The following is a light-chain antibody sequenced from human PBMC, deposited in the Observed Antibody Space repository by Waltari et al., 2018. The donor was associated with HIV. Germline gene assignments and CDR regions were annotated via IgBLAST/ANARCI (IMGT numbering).Light chain of an antibody. CDR3: CSYAGSYTFVV. V-gene: IGLV2-11*01. Sequence: QSALTQPRPVSGPPGQSVTTSGPRTSSDRGGYNYVPWYQQHPGKAPKLLMYAVSRRPSGGPDRFSGSKSGNTASLTISGLQAEDEADYYCCSYAGSYTFVVFGGGTELTVL. CDR1: SSDRGGYNY. J-gene: IGLJ2*01. CDR2: AVS.